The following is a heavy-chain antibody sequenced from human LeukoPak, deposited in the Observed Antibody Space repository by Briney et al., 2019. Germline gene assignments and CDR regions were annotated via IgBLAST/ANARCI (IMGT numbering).Heavy chain of an antibody. J-gene: IGHJ5*02. CDR3: ARDRSTFYYNWFDP. CDR2: IYYSGST. D-gene: IGHD3-3*02. V-gene: IGHV4-59*01. CDR1: GGSINNYY. Sequence: SETLSLTCTVSGGSINNYYWSGIRQPPGKGLEWIGYIYYSGSTNYNPSLKSRVTISVDTSKNQFSLKLSSVTAADTAVYYCARDRSTFYYNWFDPWGQGTLVTFSS.